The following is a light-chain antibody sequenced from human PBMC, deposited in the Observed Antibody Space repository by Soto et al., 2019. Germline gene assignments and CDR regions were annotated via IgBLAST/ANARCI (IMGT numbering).Light chain of an antibody. CDR2: GAS. CDR3: QQYNNWSGK. V-gene: IGKV3-15*01. CDR1: PSVSSN. J-gene: IGKJ1*01. Sequence: VMTQSPATLSVSPGERATLSCRASPSVSSNLAWYQQKPGQAPRLLIYGASTRATGIPARFSGSASRTEFTLTISTLHSEESAVYYCQQYNNWSGKFAQGT.